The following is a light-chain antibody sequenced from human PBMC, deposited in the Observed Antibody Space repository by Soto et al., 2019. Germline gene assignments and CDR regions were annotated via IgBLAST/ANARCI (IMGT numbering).Light chain of an antibody. Sequence: EIVMTQSPATPSLSPGERAALSCRASQSINSELAWYQQKPGQPPRLLIYGASTRATGVPARFTGSESGPEFTLTISGLQSEDFAVYYCQQGHNWPLTFGQGTRLEI. CDR3: QQGHNWPLT. CDR1: QSINSE. V-gene: IGKV3-15*01. J-gene: IGKJ2*01. CDR2: GAS.